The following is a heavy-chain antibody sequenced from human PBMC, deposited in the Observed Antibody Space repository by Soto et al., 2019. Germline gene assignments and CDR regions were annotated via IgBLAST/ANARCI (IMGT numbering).Heavy chain of an antibody. CDR2: IYYSGST. Sequence: PSETLSLTCTVSGGSISSGGYYWSWIRQHPGKGLEWIGYIYYSGSTYYNPSLKSRVTISVDTSKNQFSLKLSSVTAADTAVYYCARAGAVAGTGWADAFDIWGQGTMVTVSS. V-gene: IGHV4-31*03. J-gene: IGHJ3*02. D-gene: IGHD6-19*01. CDR1: GGSISSGGYY. CDR3: ARAGAVAGTGWADAFDI.